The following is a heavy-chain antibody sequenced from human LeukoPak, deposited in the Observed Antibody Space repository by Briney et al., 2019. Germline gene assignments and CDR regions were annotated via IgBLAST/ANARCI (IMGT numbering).Heavy chain of an antibody. D-gene: IGHD3-22*01. CDR3: ARMEVYDSSGYPFDY. J-gene: IGHJ4*02. V-gene: IGHV4-31*03. Sequence: SQTLSLTCTVSGGSISRGGYYWSWIRQHPGKGLEWIGYIYYSGSTYYHPSLKSRVTISVDTSKNQFSLKLSSVTAADTAVYYCARMEVYDSSGYPFDYWGQGTLVTVSS. CDR2: IYYSGST. CDR1: GGSISRGGYY.